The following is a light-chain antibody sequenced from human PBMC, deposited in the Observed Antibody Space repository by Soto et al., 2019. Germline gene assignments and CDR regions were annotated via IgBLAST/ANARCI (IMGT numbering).Light chain of an antibody. J-gene: IGKJ2*01. CDR3: QQRRNWPPYA. CDR1: QSVSSY. Sequence: EIVLTQSPATLSLSPGERATLSCRASQSVSSYLAWYQQKPGQAPRLLIYDASNRATGIPARFSGSGSGTDFTPTISSLEHEDFAVYYCQQRRNWPPYAFGQGTKLEIK. CDR2: DAS. V-gene: IGKV3-11*01.